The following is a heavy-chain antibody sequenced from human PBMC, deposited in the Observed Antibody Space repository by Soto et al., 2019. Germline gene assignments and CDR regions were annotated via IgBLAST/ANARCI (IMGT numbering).Heavy chain of an antibody. CDR3: ARGRDYCTNGVCYHYGMDV. Sequence: QVQLQQWGAGLLKPSETLSLTCAVYGGSFSGYYWRWIRQPPGKGLEWIGEINHSGSTNYNPSLKSRVTISVDTSKNQFSLKLSSVTAADTAVYYCARGRDYCTNGVCYHYGMDVWGQGTTVTVSS. J-gene: IGHJ6*02. D-gene: IGHD2-8*01. CDR1: GGSFSGYY. CDR2: INHSGST. V-gene: IGHV4-34*01.